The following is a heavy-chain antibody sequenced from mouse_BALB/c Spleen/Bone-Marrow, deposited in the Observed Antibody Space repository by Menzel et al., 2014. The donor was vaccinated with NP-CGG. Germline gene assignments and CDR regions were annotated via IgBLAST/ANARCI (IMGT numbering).Heavy chain of an antibody. V-gene: IGHV1-74*04. CDR1: GYSFXSYW. D-gene: IGHD3-3*01. CDR3: TRYDLTTRAFAY. J-gene: IGHJ3*01. Sequence: VQLQESGAELVRPGAPVKLSCKASGYSFXSYWMNWVKQRPGQGLEWIGMIHLSDSESRLNQKFKDKATLTVDKSSSTAYMQLSSPTSEDSAVYYCTRYDLTTRAFAYWGQGTLVTVSA. CDR2: IHLSDSES.